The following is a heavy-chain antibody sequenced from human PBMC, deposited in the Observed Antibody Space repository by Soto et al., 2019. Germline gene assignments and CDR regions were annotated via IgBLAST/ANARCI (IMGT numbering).Heavy chain of an antibody. V-gene: IGHV1-69*12. CDR1: GGTFSSYA. CDR3: AREGEYYGPGSYQYYFDY. Sequence: QVQLVQSGAEVKKPGSSVKVSCKASGGTFSSYAISWVRQAPGQGLEWMGGIIPIFGTANYAQKFQGRVTITADESTSTAYMELSSLRSEDTAVYYCAREGEYYGPGSYQYYFDYWGQGTLVTVSS. J-gene: IGHJ4*02. CDR2: IIPIFGTA. D-gene: IGHD3-10*01.